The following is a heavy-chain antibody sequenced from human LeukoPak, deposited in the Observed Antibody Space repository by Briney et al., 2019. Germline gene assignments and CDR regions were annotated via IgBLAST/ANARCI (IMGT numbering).Heavy chain of an antibody. CDR2: ISSSGSTI. J-gene: IGHJ4*02. V-gene: IGHV3-48*03. CDR3: ARDLSRFTSVDRPYDY. CDR1: GFTFGSYE. Sequence: GGSLRLSCAASGFTFGSYEMNWVRQAPGKGLEWVSYISSSGSTIYYADSVKGRFTISRDNAKNSLYLQMNSLRAEDTAVYYCARDLSRFTSVDRPYDYWGQGTLVTVSS. D-gene: IGHD2/OR15-2a*01.